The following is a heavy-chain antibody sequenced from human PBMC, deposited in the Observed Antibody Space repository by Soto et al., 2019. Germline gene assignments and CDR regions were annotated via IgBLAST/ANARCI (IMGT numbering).Heavy chain of an antibody. CDR3: VSSPAAAGPRAAGY. V-gene: IGHV3-33*01. CDR1: GFTFSSYG. D-gene: IGHD6-13*01. CDR2: IWYDGSNK. Sequence: WSLRLSCAASGFTFSSYGMHWVRQAPGKGLEWVAVIWYDGSNKYYADSVKGRFTISRDNSKNTLHLQMNSLRAEDTAVYYCVSSPAAAGPRAAGYWGQGTLVTGSP. J-gene: IGHJ4*02.